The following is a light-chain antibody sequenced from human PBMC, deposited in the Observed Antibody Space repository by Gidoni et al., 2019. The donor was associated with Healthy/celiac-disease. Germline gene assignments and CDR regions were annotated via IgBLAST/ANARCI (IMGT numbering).Light chain of an antibody. J-gene: IGLJ3*02. Sequence: QSVLTQPPSASGTPGQRFTISCAGSSSNIGRNYEYWYQQLPGTAPKLVIYSNNQRPSGVPDRFSGSKSGNSASLAISGLRSEDEADYYCAAWDDSLSAWVFGGGTKLTVL. V-gene: IGLV1-47*02. CDR1: SSNIGRNY. CDR3: AAWDDSLSAWV. CDR2: SNN.